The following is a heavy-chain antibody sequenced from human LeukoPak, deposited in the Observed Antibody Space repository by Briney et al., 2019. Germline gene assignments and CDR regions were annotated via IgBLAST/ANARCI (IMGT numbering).Heavy chain of an antibody. D-gene: IGHD6-19*01. CDR1: GPSISSSSYY. Sequence: SPSETLSLTCTVSGPSISSSSYYWGWIRQPPGKGLEWIGSIYYSGSTYYNPSLKSRVTISVDTSKNQFSLKLSSVTAADTAVYYCARLGYSSGWYYFDYWGQGTLVTVSS. J-gene: IGHJ4*02. CDR3: ARLGYSSGWYYFDY. CDR2: IYYSGST. V-gene: IGHV4-39*01.